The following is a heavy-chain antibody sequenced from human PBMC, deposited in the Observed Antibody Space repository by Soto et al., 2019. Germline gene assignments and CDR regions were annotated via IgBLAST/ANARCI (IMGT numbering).Heavy chain of an antibody. D-gene: IGHD3-10*01. CDR2: IYYSGST. Sequence: SETLSLTCTVSGGSIGSSSDYWGWIRQPPGKGLEWIGSIYYSGSTYYNPSLKSRVTISVDTSKNQFSLKLSSVTAADTAVYYCASYYYGSGREAGSFDYWGQGTLVTVPS. J-gene: IGHJ4*02. CDR1: GGSIGSSSDY. V-gene: IGHV4-39*01. CDR3: ASYYYGSGREAGSFDY.